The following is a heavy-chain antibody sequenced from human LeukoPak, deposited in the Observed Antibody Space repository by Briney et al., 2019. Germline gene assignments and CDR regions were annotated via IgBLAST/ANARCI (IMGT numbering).Heavy chain of an antibody. CDR2: ISSSGSTI. Sequence: GRSLRLSCAASGFTFSSYEMNWVRQAPGKGLEWVSYISSSGSTIYYADSVKGRFTISRDNAKNSLYLQMNSLRAEDTAVYYCARGVVVAVTGFDYWGQGTLVTVSS. D-gene: IGHD2-15*01. J-gene: IGHJ4*02. CDR1: GFTFSSYE. CDR3: ARGVVVAVTGFDY. V-gene: IGHV3-48*03.